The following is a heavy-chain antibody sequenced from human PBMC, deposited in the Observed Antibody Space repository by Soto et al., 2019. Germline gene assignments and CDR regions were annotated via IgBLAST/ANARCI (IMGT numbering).Heavy chain of an antibody. Sequence: EVQLLESGGGLVQPGGSLRLSCAASGFTFSSYAMSWVRQALGKGLEWVSAISGSGGSTYYADSVKGRFTISRDNSKNTLYLQMNSLRAEDTAVYYCAKRPETYCSSTSCYPHWGQGTLVTVSS. CDR2: ISGSGGST. D-gene: IGHD2-2*01. V-gene: IGHV3-23*01. CDR3: AKRPETYCSSTSCYPH. J-gene: IGHJ4*02. CDR1: GFTFSSYA.